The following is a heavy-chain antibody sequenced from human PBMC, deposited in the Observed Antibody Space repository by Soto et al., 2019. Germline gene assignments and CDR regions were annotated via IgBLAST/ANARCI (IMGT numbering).Heavy chain of an antibody. J-gene: IGHJ4*02. CDR2: INTRTGST. CDR3: AREMYTYRGSPLDY. V-gene: IGHV1-46*01. Sequence: RASVKVSCKTSGYPFTDYYVHWVRQAPGQGLEWMGFINTRTGSTSYTQKFQGRVTMNRDTSTSTVYLEVRSLRSADTAVYYCAREMYTYRGSPLDYWGQGTLVTVSS. D-gene: IGHD3-16*01. CDR1: GYPFTDYY.